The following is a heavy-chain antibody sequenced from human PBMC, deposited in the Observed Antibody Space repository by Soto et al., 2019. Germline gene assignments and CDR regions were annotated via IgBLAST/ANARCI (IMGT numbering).Heavy chain of an antibody. CDR2: IYYTGST. V-gene: IGHV4-39*01. CDR1: GASISDRYYY. D-gene: IGHD5-18*01. J-gene: IGHJ4*02. CDR3: ARHCRVDTAMAIDY. Sequence: PSETLSLTCTVSGASISDRYYYWAWIRQTPGEGLEWIASIYYTGSTYSNPSLRSRATISLDTSKSQFSLKLSSVTAADTAVYYCARHCRVDTAMAIDYWGQGTLVTVSS.